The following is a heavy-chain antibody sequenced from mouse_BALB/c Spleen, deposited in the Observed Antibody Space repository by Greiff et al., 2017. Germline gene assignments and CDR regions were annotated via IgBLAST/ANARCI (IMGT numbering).Heavy chain of an antibody. J-gene: IGHJ4*01. CDR2: IDPSDSYT. Sequence: QVQLQQPGAELVKPGASVKLSCKASGYTFTSYWMHWVKQRPGQGLEWIGEIDPSDSYTNYNQKFKGKATLTVDKSSSTAYMQLSSLTSEDSAVYYCARSNAYYRYDGAMDYWGQGTSVTVSS. D-gene: IGHD2-14*01. V-gene: IGHV1-69*02. CDR3: ARSNAYYRYDGAMDY. CDR1: GYTFTSYW.